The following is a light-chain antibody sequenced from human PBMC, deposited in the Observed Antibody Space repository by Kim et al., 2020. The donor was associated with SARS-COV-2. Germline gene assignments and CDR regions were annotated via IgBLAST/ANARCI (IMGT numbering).Light chain of an antibody. CDR2: DIN. CDR3: CSYAGYYTLI. Sequence: GQSLTISCTGTSRDVGGYTYVSWFQHHPGKAPKLMLFDINKRPSGVPDRFSGSKSGNTASLTISGLQAEDEADYYCCSYAGYYTLIFGGGTQLTVL. CDR1: SRDVGGYTY. J-gene: IGLJ2*01. V-gene: IGLV2-11*01.